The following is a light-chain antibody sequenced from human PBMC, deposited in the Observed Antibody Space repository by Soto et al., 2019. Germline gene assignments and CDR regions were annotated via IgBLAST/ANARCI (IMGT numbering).Light chain of an antibody. Sequence: EIVWTQSPATLSLSPGERATLSCRASQSVSSNLAWYQHKHCQAPRLLIYAASTRATGIPARFSGSGSGTEFTLTISSLQSEDFAVYYGQQYDNWPPITFGQGTRLEIK. CDR3: QQYDNWPPIT. V-gene: IGKV3-15*01. CDR1: QSVSSN. J-gene: IGKJ5*01. CDR2: AAS.